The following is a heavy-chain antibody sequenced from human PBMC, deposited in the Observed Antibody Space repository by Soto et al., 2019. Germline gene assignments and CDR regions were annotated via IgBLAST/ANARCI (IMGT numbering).Heavy chain of an antibody. D-gene: IGHD2-21*02. J-gene: IGHJ4*02. Sequence: SVKVSCKASGGTFSTYTVSWVRQAPGQGLEWMGGIIPIFRTANYAQKFQGRVTVTADESTSTAYMELSSLTSEDTAVYYCARGGHVVVVTAALDYWGQGTLVTVSS. V-gene: IGHV1-69*13. CDR3: ARGGHVVVVTAALDY. CDR1: GGTFSTYT. CDR2: IIPIFRTA.